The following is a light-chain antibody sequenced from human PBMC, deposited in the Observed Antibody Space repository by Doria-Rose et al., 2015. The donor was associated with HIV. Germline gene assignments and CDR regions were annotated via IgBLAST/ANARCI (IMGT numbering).Light chain of an antibody. J-gene: IGKJ1*01. CDR1: QRVSSTY. V-gene: IGKV3-20*01. CDR2: DGS. CDR3: HQYGTSWT. Sequence: EIVMTQSPGTLSLSPGERATLSCRASQRVSSTYLAWYQQKPGQAPSLLIHDGSTRTTGIPDRFSASGSGTDFTLTINRLEPEDFALYYCHQYGTSWTFGQGTKVEI.